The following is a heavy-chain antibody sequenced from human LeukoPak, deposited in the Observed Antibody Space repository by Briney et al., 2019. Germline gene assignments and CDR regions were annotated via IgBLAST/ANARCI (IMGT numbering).Heavy chain of an antibody. CDR1: GGSISSYY. Sequence: SGTLSLTCTVSGGSISSYYWSWIRQPAGKGLEWIGRIYSSGSTNYNPSLKSRVTMSVDTSKNQFSLKVTSVTAADTAVYYCARVGYASSAIYFQQWGQGTLVSVSS. J-gene: IGHJ1*01. CDR3: ARVGYASSAIYFQQ. D-gene: IGHD2-8*01. CDR2: IYSSGST. V-gene: IGHV4-4*07.